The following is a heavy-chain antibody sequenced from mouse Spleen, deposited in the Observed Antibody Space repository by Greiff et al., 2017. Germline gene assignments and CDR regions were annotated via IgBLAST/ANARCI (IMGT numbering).Heavy chain of an antibody. Sequence: QVQLQQPGAELVKPGASVKLSCKASGYTFTSYWMQWVKQRPGQGLEWIGEIDPSDSYTNYNQKFKGKATLTVDTSSSTAYMQLSSLTSEDSAVYYCARSRYGSSYGTYWGRGTLGTVSA. CDR3: ARSRYGSSYGTY. J-gene: IGHJ3*01. CDR2: IDPSDSYT. CDR1: GYTFTSYW. V-gene: IGHV1-50*01. D-gene: IGHD1-1*01.